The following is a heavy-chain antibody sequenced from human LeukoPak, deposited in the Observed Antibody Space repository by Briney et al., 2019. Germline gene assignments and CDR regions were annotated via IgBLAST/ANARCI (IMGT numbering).Heavy chain of an antibody. CDR3: ARLQVVPAATTDYFDY. Sequence: SETLSLTCTVSGGSISSSSYYWGWIRQPPGKGLEWIGSIYYSGSTYYNPSLKSRVTISVDTSKNQFSLKLSSVTAADTAVYYCARLQVVPAATTDYFDYWGQGPLVTVSS. D-gene: IGHD2-2*01. V-gene: IGHV4-39*01. J-gene: IGHJ4*02. CDR1: GGSISSSSYY. CDR2: IYYSGST.